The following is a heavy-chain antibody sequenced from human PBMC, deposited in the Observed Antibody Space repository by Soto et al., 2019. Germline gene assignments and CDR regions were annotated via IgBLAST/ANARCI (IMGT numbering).Heavy chain of an antibody. Sequence: GGSLRLSCAASGFTFGTYGMHWVRQAPGKGLEWVAVISYDGRSKYYADSVKGRFTISRDNSKNTLYLQMNSLRAEDTAVYYCAKDDTNNPDSSGYGPPSDYYSYGMDVWGQGTTVTVSS. CDR3: AKDDTNNPDSSGYGPPSDYYSYGMDV. D-gene: IGHD3-22*01. CDR1: GFTFGTYG. V-gene: IGHV3-30*18. CDR2: ISYDGRSK. J-gene: IGHJ6*02.